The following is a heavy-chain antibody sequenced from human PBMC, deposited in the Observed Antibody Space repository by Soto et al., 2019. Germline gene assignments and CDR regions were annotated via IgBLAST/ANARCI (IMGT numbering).Heavy chain of an antibody. D-gene: IGHD2-21*01. J-gene: IGHJ4*02. CDR2: ISYDGSNK. V-gene: IGHV3-30-3*01. Sequence: QVQLVESGGGVVQPGRSLRLSCAASGFTFSSYAMHWVRQAPGKGLEWVAVISYDGSNKYYADSVKGRFTISRDNSKNTLYRQMNSLRAEDTAVYYCARAGGEPGGAYFDSWGQGTLVTVSS. CDR3: ARAGGEPGGAYFDS. CDR1: GFTFSSYA.